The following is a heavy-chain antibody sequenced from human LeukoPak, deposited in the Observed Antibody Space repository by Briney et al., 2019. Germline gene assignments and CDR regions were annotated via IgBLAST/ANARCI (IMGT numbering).Heavy chain of an antibody. D-gene: IGHD5-18*01. Sequence: PSETLSLTCTVSGGSISSGGYYWRWLRQHPGKGLEWIGYIYYSGSTYYNPSLKSRVTISVDTSKNQFSLKLSSVTAADTAVYYCARGSGYSYVFDYWGQGTLVTVSS. CDR3: ARGSGYSYVFDY. CDR1: GGSISSGGYY. CDR2: IYYSGST. V-gene: IGHV4-31*03. J-gene: IGHJ4*02.